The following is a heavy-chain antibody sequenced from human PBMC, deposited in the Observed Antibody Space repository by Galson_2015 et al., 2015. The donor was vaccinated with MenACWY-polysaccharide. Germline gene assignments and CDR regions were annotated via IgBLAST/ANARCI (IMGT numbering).Heavy chain of an antibody. CDR2: IQHDGSNK. D-gene: IGHD2-2*01. J-gene: IGHJ3*02. CDR1: GSRFSNSG. CDR3: AREGSRIVFHAFDI. Sequence: SLRLSCAASGSRFSNSGMHWVRQAPGKGLEWVAVIQHDGSNKVYADSVKGRFTISRDNSKNTVFLEMNTLGVEDTAVYYCAREGSRIVFHAFDIWGQGTMVTVSS. V-gene: IGHV3-33*01.